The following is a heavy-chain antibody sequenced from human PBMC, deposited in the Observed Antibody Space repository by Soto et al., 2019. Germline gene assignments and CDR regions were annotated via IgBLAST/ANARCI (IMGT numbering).Heavy chain of an antibody. J-gene: IGHJ4*02. Sequence: PSETLSLTCTVSGGSINSVDYYWSWIRQSPGKGLEWIGYIYYSGSTYYNPSLKSRLTISVDTSKNQFSLKLSSATAADTAVYYCAVLLASPGTYYFDDWGRGTLVTVSS. CDR2: IYYSGST. CDR1: GGSINSVDYY. D-gene: IGHD3-3*01. CDR3: AVLLASPGTYYFDD. V-gene: IGHV4-30-4*01.